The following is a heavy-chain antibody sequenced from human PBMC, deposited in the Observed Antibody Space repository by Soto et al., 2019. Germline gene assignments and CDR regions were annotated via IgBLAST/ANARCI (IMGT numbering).Heavy chain of an antibody. CDR3: ARLPSGIAAAGNDY. V-gene: IGHV4-34*01. CDR2: INHSGST. CDR1: GGSFSGYY. Sequence: QVQLQQWGAGLLKPSETLSLTCAVYGGSFSGYYWSWIRQPPGKGLEWIGEINHSGSTNSNPSLKSRVTISVDTSKNQFSLKLSSVTAADTAVYYCARLPSGIAAAGNDYWGQGTLVTVSS. J-gene: IGHJ4*02. D-gene: IGHD6-13*01.